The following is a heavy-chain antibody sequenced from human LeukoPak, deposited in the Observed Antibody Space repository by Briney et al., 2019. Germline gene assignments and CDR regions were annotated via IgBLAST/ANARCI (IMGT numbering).Heavy chain of an antibody. J-gene: IGHJ5*02. CDR3: ARHRGYYGSGKGYNWFDP. CDR1: GGSISSYY. Sequence: SETLSLTCTVSGGSISSYYWSWIRQPAGKGLEWIGRIYTSGSTNYNPSLKSRVTMSVDTSKTQFSLKLNSVTAADTAVFYCARHRGYYGSGKGYNWFDPWGQGTLVTVSS. V-gene: IGHV4-4*07. D-gene: IGHD3-10*01. CDR2: IYTSGST.